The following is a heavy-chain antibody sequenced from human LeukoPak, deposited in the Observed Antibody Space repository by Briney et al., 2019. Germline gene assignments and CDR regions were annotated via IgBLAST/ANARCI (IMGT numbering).Heavy chain of an antibody. J-gene: IGHJ6*02. CDR2: IYYSGST. CDR1: GGSISSYY. Sequence: SETLSLTCTVYGGSISSYYWSWIRQPPGKGLEWIGYIYYSGSTNYNPSLKSRVTISVDTSKNQFSLKLSSVTAADTAVYYCARDTTSRGEELLWFGEPGDYGMDVWGQGTTVTVSS. V-gene: IGHV4-59*01. D-gene: IGHD3-10*01. CDR3: ARDTTSRGEELLWFGEPGDYGMDV.